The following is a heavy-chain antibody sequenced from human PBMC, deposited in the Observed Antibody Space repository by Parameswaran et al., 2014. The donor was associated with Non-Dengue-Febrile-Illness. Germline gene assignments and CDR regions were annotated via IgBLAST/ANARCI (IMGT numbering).Heavy chain of an antibody. CDR3: AKDRGGITMVRGVIAPFDY. V-gene: IGHV3-23*01. J-gene: IGHJ4*02. D-gene: IGHD3-10*01. CDR1: SNA. Sequence: SNARWIRQPPGKGLEWVSAISGSGGSTYYADSVKGRFTISRDNSKNTLYLQMNSLRAEDTAVYYCAKDRGGITMVRGVIAPFDYWGQGTLVTVSS. CDR2: ISGSGGST.